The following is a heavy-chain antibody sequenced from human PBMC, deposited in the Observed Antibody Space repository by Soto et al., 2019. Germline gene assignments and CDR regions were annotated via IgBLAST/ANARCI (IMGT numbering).Heavy chain of an antibody. CDR3: ARHFESNCFDY. CDR1: GGSISSSSYY. J-gene: IGHJ4*02. CDR2: IYYSGST. Sequence: SETLSLTCTVSGGSISSSSYYWGWIRQPPGKGLEWIGSIYYSGSTYYNPSLKSRVTISVDTSKNQFSLKLSSVTAADTAVYYCARHFESNCFDYWGQGTLVTVSS. D-gene: IGHD3-9*01. V-gene: IGHV4-39*01.